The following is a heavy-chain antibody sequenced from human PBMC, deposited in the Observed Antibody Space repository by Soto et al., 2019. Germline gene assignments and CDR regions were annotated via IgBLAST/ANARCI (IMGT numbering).Heavy chain of an antibody. J-gene: IGHJ4*02. CDR3: AREVYTVDY. D-gene: IGHD2-8*01. CDR2: ISQSGSPI. Sequence: EVQLVESGGGLMQPGGSLRLSCAASGFTFTNYGMNWVRQAPGKGLEWVSYISQSGSPIYYADSVKGRFTISRDNAKNSLYLQMNSLRDEDTAVYYSAREVYTVDYWGQGTLVTVSS. V-gene: IGHV3-48*02. CDR1: GFTFTNYG.